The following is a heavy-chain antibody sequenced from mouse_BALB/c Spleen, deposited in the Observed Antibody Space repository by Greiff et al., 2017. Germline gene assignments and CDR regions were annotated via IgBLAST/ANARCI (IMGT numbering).Heavy chain of an antibody. Sequence: QVQLQQSGAELAKPGASVKMSCKASGYTFTSYWMHWVKQRPGQGLEWIGYINPSTGYPEYNQKFKDKATLTADKSSSTAYMQLSSLTSEDSAVYYCARYGLPYAMDYWGQGTSVTVSS. D-gene: IGHD1-2*01. CDR2: INPSTGYP. J-gene: IGHJ4*01. CDR1: GYTFTSYW. V-gene: IGHV1-7*01. CDR3: ARYGLPYAMDY.